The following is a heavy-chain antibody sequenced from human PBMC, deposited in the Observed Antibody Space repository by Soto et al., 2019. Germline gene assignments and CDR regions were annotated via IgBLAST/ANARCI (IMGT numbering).Heavy chain of an antibody. V-gene: IGHV3-23*01. CDR3: AKDPEAEYYDFWSGYSTPYYFDY. CDR2: ISGSGGST. J-gene: IGHJ4*02. D-gene: IGHD3-3*01. Sequence: EVQLLESGGGLVQPGGSLRLSCAASGFTFSSYAMSWVRQAPGKGLEWVSAISGSGGSTYYADSVKGRFTISRDNSKNTLNLQMNSLRAEDRAVYYCAKDPEAEYYDFWSGYSTPYYFDYWGQGTLVTVSS. CDR1: GFTFSSYA.